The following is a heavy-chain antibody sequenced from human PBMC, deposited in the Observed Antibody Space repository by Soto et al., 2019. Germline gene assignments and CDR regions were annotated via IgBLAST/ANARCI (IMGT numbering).Heavy chain of an antibody. Sequence: SETLSLTCAVSGYSISSSNWWGWIRQPPGKGLEWIGYIYYSGSTYYNPSLKSRVTMPVDTSKNQFSLKLSSVTAVDTAVYYCARAYTAMVTGAFDIWGQGTMVTVSS. J-gene: IGHJ3*02. CDR3: ARAYTAMVTGAFDI. CDR1: GYSISSSNW. D-gene: IGHD5-18*01. V-gene: IGHV4-28*01. CDR2: IYYSGST.